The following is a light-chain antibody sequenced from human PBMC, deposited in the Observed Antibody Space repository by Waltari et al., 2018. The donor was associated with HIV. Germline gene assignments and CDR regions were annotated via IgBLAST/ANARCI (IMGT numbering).Light chain of an antibody. Sequence: DIQMTQSPFTLPASVGDRVAITCRASQSISGLLDWYVQKPGNAPNLLIYKGSTLESGVPSRFSGSGSGTEFTLNISSLQPDDFAAYYCQQYITSSLTFGQGTKVDIK. CDR1: QSISGL. V-gene: IGKV1-5*03. CDR3: QQYITSSLT. J-gene: IGKJ1*01. CDR2: KGS.